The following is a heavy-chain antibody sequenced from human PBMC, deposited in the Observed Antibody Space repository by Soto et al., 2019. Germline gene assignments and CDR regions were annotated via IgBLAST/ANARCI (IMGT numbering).Heavy chain of an antibody. CDR2: ISYDGSNK. D-gene: IGHD3-10*01. J-gene: IGHJ6*02. CDR1: GFTFSSYA. V-gene: IGHV3-30-3*01. Sequence: HPGGSLRLSCAASGFTFSSYAMHWVRQAPGKGLEWVAVISYDGSNKYYADSVKGRFTISRDNSKNTLYLQMNSLRAEDTAVYYCASYVLILRGVIPTYGMDVWGQGRTV. CDR3: ASYVLILRGVIPTYGMDV.